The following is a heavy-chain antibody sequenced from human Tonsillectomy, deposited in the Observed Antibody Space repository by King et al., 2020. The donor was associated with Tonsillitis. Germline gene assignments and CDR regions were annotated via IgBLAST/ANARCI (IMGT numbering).Heavy chain of an antibody. D-gene: IGHD6-13*01. J-gene: IGHJ3*02. CDR2: VSGSGDNT. CDR3: SKGYSSSWFFAFDI. V-gene: IGHV3-23*04. Sequence: VQLVESGGGLVQPGGSLRLSCAASGFTFSDYAMSWVRQAPGKGLEWVSTVSGSGDNTYFVDPVKGRFTISRDNSKNTLYLQMNSLRAEDTAIYYCSKGYSSSWFFAFDIWGQGTMVTVSS. CDR1: GFTFSDYA.